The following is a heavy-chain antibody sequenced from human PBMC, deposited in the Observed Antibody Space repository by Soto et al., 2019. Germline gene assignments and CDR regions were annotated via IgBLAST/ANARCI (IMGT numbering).Heavy chain of an antibody. CDR3: ARAHYGDYGYGMDV. D-gene: IGHD4-17*01. CDR2: IYHSGST. V-gene: IGHV4-30-2*01. J-gene: IGHJ6*02. CDR1: GGSISSGGYS. Sequence: SETLSLTCAVSGGSISSGGYSWSWIRQPPGKGLEWIGYIYHSGSTYYNPSLKCRVTISVDRSKNQFSLKLSSVTAADTAVYYCARAHYGDYGYGMDVWGQGTTVTVSS.